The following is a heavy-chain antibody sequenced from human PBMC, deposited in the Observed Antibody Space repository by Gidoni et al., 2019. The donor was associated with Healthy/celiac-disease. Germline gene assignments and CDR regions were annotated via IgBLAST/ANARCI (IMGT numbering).Heavy chain of an antibody. V-gene: IGHV3-64D*08. D-gene: IGHD3-16*02. CDR1: GFTFRSYA. CDR3: GKTYYDYIWGTYRLAYDAFDI. Sequence: EVQLLESGGGWVQPGGSLRLSCSASGFTFRSYALPWVRHAPGKGLAYVSAISSNGGSTYYAASVKGTFTISSDNSKNTLYLQLSSLRAADTAVYYCGKTYYDYIWGTYRLAYDAFDIWGQGTMVTVSS. CDR2: ISSNGGST. J-gene: IGHJ3*02.